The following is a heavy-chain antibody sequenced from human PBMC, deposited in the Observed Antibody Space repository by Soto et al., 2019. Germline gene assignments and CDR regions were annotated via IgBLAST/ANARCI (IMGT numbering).Heavy chain of an antibody. CDR2: ISGGGGSS. V-gene: IGHV3-23*01. CDR3: AKGGCSGGSCYPFDY. D-gene: IGHD2-15*01. CDR1: GFTFSSYA. J-gene: IGHJ4*02. Sequence: EVQLLESGGDFVQPGGSLRLSCAASGFTFSSYAMSWVRQAPGKGLEWVSTISGGGGSSYYADPVKGRFIISRDNSKNTLHLQMKSLRDEDTAVYYCAKGGCSGGSCYPFDYWGQGTLVTVSS.